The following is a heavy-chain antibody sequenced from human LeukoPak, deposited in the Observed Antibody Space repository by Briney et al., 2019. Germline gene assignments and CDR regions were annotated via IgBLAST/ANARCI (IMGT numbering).Heavy chain of an antibody. CDR1: GGSISSSSYY. V-gene: IGHV4-39*07. D-gene: IGHD4-11*01. CDR3: AREETTVTGLGLYYYYYMDV. J-gene: IGHJ6*03. CDR2: IYYSGST. Sequence: SETLSLTCTVSGGSISSSSYYWGWIRQPPGKGLEWIGSIYYSGSTYYNPSLKSRVTISVDTSKNQFSLKLSSVTAADTAVYYCAREETTVTGLGLYYYYYMDVWGKGTTVTVSS.